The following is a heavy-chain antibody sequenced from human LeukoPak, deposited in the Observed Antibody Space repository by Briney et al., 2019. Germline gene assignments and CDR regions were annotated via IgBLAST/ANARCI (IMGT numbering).Heavy chain of an antibody. Sequence: GGSLRLSCEASGFTFSSYWMSWVRQVPGKGLEWVANIKQRGSETYYADSVKGRFIISRDNAKRSLFIQMNSLTGDDTAVYYCARGSNITSRPVYFHDYWGQGALVTVSS. J-gene: IGHJ4*02. CDR2: IKQRGSET. D-gene: IGHD6-6*01. V-gene: IGHV3-7*01. CDR3: ARGSNITSRPVYFHDY. CDR1: GFTFSSYW.